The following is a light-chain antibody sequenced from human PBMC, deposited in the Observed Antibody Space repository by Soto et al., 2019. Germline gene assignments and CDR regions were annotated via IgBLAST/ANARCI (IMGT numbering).Light chain of an antibody. CDR3: QKYDNGPFT. J-gene: IGKJ3*01. CDR2: AAS. Sequence: DIPMTQSPSSLSASVGDRVTITCRATQGISHYLAWYQQRPGRAPKLLIYAASTLHSGVPSRFSGSGSGTDFTLTISSLQPEEVGTYYCQKYDNGPFTFGPGTKVDLK. CDR1: QGISHY. V-gene: IGKV1-27*01.